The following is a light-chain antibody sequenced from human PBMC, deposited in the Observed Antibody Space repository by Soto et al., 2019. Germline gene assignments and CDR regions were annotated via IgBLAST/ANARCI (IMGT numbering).Light chain of an antibody. V-gene: IGLV2-14*03. CDR3: SSYTSSSIAV. J-gene: IGLJ2*01. CDR2: DVS. Sequence: QSALTQPASVSGSPGQSITISCTGTSSDVGTYNYVSWYQQHPGKAPKLMIYDVSNRPSGVSNRFSGSKSGNTASLTISGLQAEDEADYYRSSYTSSSIAVFGGGTKLTVL. CDR1: SSDVGTYNY.